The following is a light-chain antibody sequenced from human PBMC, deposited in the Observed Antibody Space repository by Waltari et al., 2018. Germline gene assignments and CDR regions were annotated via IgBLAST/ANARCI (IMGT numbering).Light chain of an antibody. CDR1: PSGLYKSDNKNF. V-gene: IGKV4-1*01. CDR3: QQYYSPPWT. Sequence: DIVLTQSPDSLAVSLGQPAHIHCQPTPSGLYKSDNKNFLAWYQQKPGQPPKLLIYWASTRESGVPDRFSGSGSGTDFTLTISRLQAEDVAVYYCQQYYSPPWTFGQGTKVEIK. CDR2: WAS. J-gene: IGKJ1*01.